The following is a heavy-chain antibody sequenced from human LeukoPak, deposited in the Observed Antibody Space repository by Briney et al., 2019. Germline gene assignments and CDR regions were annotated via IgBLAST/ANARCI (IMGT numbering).Heavy chain of an antibody. Sequence: GGSLRLSCAASGFTFSTYGMHWVRQAPGKGPEWVSFVWSDGSNKYYTDSVKGRFTISRDNSKNTLYLQMNSLRGEDTAVYYCAKKTADYYYMDVWGKGTTVTVSS. CDR2: VWSDGSNK. V-gene: IGHV3-30*02. J-gene: IGHJ6*03. CDR3: AKKTADYYYMDV. CDR1: GFTFSTYG.